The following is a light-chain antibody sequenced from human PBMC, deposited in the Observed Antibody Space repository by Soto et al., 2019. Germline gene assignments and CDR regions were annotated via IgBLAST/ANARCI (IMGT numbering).Light chain of an antibody. CDR1: SSDVCGYNY. V-gene: IGLV2-8*01. CDR3: SSYAASNNFYFV. Sequence: ALTQPPSASGSPGQSVTISCTGTSSDVCGYNYVSWYQQYPGRAPKLMIYEVTKRPSGVPDRFSGSKSGNTASLTVSGLQAEDEADYYCSSYAASNNFYFVFGGGTKLTVL. CDR2: EVT. J-gene: IGLJ3*02.